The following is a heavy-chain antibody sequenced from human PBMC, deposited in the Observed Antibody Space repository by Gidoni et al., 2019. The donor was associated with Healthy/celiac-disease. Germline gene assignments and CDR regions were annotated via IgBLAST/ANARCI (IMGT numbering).Heavy chain of an antibody. Sequence: QVQLQQWGAGLLKPSETLSLTCAVYGGSFSGYYWSWIRQPPGKGLEWIGEINHSGSTTYNPSLKSRVTISVDTAKNQFSLKLSSVTAADTAVYYCARDRDYGSGSYDYWGQGTLVTVSS. CDR1: GGSFSGYY. D-gene: IGHD3-10*01. CDR3: ARDRDYGSGSYDY. V-gene: IGHV4-34*01. CDR2: INHSGST. J-gene: IGHJ4*02.